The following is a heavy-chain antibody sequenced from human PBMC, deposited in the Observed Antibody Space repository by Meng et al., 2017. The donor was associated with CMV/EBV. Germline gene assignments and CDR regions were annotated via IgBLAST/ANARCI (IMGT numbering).Heavy chain of an antibody. D-gene: IGHD2-2*01. J-gene: IGHJ6*02. V-gene: IGHV6-1*01. CDR2: TYYRSKWYN. CDR1: GDSVSSNSAA. Sequence: LRLSCAISGDSVSSNSAAWNWIRQPPARGLEWLGRTYYRSKWYNDYAVSVKSRITINPDTSKNQFSLQLNSVTPEDTAVYYCARDRYCSSTSCYWVVMDVWGQGTTVTVSS. CDR3: ARDRYCSSTSCYWVVMDV.